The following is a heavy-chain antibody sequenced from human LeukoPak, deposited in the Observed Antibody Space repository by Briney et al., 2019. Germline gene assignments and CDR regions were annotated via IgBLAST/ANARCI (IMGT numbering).Heavy chain of an antibody. Sequence: PGGALLLSCAASGFTFSSYAMSWVRRAPGKGLEGVATIKQDGSEKYYVDSVKGRFTISRDNAKNSLYLQMNSLRVEDTAVYYCARYVISGLWYFDIWGQGTMVTVSS. CDR2: IKQDGSEK. V-gene: IGHV3-7*01. J-gene: IGHJ3*02. D-gene: IGHD3-22*01. CDR3: ARYVISGLWYFDI. CDR1: GFTFSSYA.